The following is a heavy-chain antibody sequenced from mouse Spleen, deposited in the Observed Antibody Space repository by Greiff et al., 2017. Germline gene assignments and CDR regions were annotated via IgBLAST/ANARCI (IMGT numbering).Heavy chain of an antibody. D-gene: IGHD2-1*01. CDR2: IHPNSGST. Sequence: VQLQQPGAELVKPGASVKLSCKASGYTFTSYWMHWVKQRPGQGLEWIGMIHPNSGSTNYNEKFKSKATLTVDKSSSTAYMQLSSLTSEDSAVYYCARSHYYGNYVGYWGQGTTLTVSS. J-gene: IGHJ2*01. CDR1: GYTFTSYW. CDR3: ARSHYYGNYVGY. V-gene: IGHV1-64*01.